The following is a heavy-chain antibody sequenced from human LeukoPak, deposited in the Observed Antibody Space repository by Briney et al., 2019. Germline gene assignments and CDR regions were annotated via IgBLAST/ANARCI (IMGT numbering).Heavy chain of an antibody. CDR2: ISSSSVYI. D-gene: IGHD5-24*01. V-gene: IGHV3-21*01. J-gene: IGHJ4*02. CDR1: GFTFSSYS. CDR3: ARDLSWDGNVYFDD. Sequence: PGGSLRLSCAASGFTFSSYSMNWVRQAPGKGLEWVSSISSSSVYIYYADSVKGRFTISRDNAKNSLYLQMNSLRAEDTAVYYCARDLSWDGNVYFDDWGQGTLVTVSS.